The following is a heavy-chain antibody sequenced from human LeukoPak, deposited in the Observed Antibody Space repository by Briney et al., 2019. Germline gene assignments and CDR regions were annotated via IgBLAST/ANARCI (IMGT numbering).Heavy chain of an antibody. V-gene: IGHV3-7*01. D-gene: IGHD3-9*01. J-gene: IGHJ4*02. CDR3: ARDGYYYDILTGYNKIERGTFDY. CDR2: IKQDGSET. Sequence: GGSLRLSXAASGFTFSTYWMSWVRQAPGKGLEWVANIKQDGSETYYVDSVKGRFTISRDNAKNSLYLQMNSLRAEDTAVYYCARDGYYYDILTGYNKIERGTFDYWGQGTLVTVSS. CDR1: GFTFSTYW.